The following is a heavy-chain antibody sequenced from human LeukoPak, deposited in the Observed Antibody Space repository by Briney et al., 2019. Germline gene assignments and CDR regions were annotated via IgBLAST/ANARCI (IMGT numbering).Heavy chain of an antibody. CDR2: IRSKAYGGTT. CDR3: TRAGKTTVKENFDY. D-gene: IGHD4-11*01. J-gene: IGHJ4*02. V-gene: IGHV3-49*03. Sequence: GGSLRLSCTASGFTFGDYAMSWFRQAPGKGLEWVGFIRSKAYGGTTEYAASVKGRFTISRDDSKSIAYLQMNSLKTEDTAVYYCTRAGKTTVKENFDYWGQGTLVTVSS. CDR1: GFTFGDYA.